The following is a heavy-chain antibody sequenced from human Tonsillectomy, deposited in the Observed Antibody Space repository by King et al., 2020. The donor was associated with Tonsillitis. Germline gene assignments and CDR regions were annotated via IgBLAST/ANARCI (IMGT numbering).Heavy chain of an antibody. J-gene: IGHJ3*02. CDR2: FDPEDGET. CDR1: GYTLTELS. CDR3: ATAIYDPFNLVNYDSSGYLGADAFDI. Sequence: QLVQSGAEVKKPGASVKVSCKVSGYTLTELSMHWVRQAPGKGLEWMGGFDPEDGETIYAQKFQGRVTMTADTSTDTAYMEQSSLRSEDTAVYYCATAIYDPFNLVNYDSSGYLGADAFDIWGQGTMVTVSS. D-gene: IGHD3-22*01. V-gene: IGHV1-24*01.